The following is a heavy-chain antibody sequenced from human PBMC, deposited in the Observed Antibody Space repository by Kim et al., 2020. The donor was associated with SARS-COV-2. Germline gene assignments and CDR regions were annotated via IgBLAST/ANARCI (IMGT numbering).Heavy chain of an antibody. CDR1: GGTFSSYA. V-gene: IGHV1-69*13. Sequence: SVKVSCKASGGTFSSYAISWVRQAPGQGLEWMGGIIPIFGTANYAQKFQGRVTITADESTSTAYMELSSLRSEDTAVYYCARDPPMTTVTDDAFDIWGQGTMVTVSS. J-gene: IGHJ3*02. CDR3: ARDPPMTTVTDDAFDI. CDR2: IIPIFGTA. D-gene: IGHD4-17*01.